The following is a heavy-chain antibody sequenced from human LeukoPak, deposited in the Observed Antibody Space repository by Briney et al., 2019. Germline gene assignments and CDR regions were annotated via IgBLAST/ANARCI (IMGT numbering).Heavy chain of an antibody. CDR2: IKGDGSST. CDR1: GFTFSSYW. CDR3: AREDYDFWSGTRLGEYYFDY. D-gene: IGHD3-3*01. V-gene: IGHV3-74*01. J-gene: IGHJ4*02. Sequence: GGSLRLSCAASGFTFSSYWMHWVRHTPGKGLVWVSRIKGDGSSTSYADSVKGRFTISRDNAKNSLYLQMNSLRAEDTAVYYCAREDYDFWSGTRLGEYYFDYWGQGTLVTVSS.